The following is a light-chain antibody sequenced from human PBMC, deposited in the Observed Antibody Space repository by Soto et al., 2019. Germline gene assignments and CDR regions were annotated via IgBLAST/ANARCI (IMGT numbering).Light chain of an antibody. Sequence: QMTQAPSSLSASVGDRVTISCRARQDISTYLAWYQQKPGKVPKLLISAAYTLQSGVPPRFSGSGSGTDFTLTISSLQPEDVATYYCQMYDNAPLTFGGGTKVEIK. CDR2: AAY. CDR1: QDISTY. J-gene: IGKJ4*01. V-gene: IGKV1-27*01. CDR3: QMYDNAPLT.